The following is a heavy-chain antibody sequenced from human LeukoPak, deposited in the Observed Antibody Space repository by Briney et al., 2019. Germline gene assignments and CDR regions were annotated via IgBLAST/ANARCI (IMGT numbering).Heavy chain of an antibody. J-gene: IGHJ3*02. CDR3: ARGVGATFHDAFDI. D-gene: IGHD1-26*01. V-gene: IGHV3-48*01. CDR1: GFTFSSYS. Sequence: GGSLRLSCAASGFTFSSYSMNWVRQASGKGLEWVSYISSSSTIYYADSVKGRFTISRDNAKNSLYLQMNSLRAEDTAVYYCARGVGATFHDAFDIWGQGTMVTVSS. CDR2: ISSSSTI.